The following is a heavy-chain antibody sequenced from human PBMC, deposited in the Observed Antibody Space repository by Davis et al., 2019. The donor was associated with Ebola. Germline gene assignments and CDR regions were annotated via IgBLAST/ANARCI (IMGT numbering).Heavy chain of an antibody. CDR1: GYTFTDYY. D-gene: IGHD3-10*01. Sequence: ASVKVSCKASGYTFTDYYIHWVRQAPGQGLECMGWINPNSGATSYTQKFQGRVTMTRDTSISTAYMELSRLRSDDTAVYYCARDQGAHYGSGSSSWGQGTLVTVSS. CDR3: ARDQGAHYGSGSSS. V-gene: IGHV1-2*02. J-gene: IGHJ4*02. CDR2: INPNSGAT.